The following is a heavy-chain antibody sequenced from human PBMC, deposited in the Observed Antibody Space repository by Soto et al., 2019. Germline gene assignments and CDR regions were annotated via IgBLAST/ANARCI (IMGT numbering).Heavy chain of an antibody. V-gene: IGHV3-53*01. Sequence: GGSLRLSCAASGLPVSNANMACGRQAPGKGLEWASIIDSAGSTYHADSVQGRFTLSRDTSKNTLYLQMNSLRVEDTAVYYCARVNYYGSGTFYNPDYYCGMAVWGQGTMVTVSS. J-gene: IGHJ6*02. CDR3: ARVNYYGSGTFYNPDYYCGMAV. D-gene: IGHD3-10*01. CDR2: IDSAGST. CDR1: GLPVSNAN.